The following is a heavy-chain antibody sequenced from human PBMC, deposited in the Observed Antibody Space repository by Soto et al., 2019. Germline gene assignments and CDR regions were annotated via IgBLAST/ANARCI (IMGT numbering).Heavy chain of an antibody. CDR1: GYTFTSYG. J-gene: IGHJ5*02. Sequence: ASVKVSCKASGYTFTSYGISWVRQAPGQGLEWMGWISANSGDTNFAQRFQGWVTMTTDTSISTAYMELSGLKSDDTAVYYCARAYNSGTYYGHNWFDPWGQGTLVTVSS. V-gene: IGHV1-18*01. CDR3: ARAYNSGTYYGHNWFDP. D-gene: IGHD3-10*01. CDR2: ISANSGDT.